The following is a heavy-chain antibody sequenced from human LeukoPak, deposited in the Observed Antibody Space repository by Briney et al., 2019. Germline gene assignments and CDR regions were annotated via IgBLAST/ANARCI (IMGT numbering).Heavy chain of an antibody. J-gene: IGHJ4*02. Sequence: SETLSLTCTVSGGSISSSSYCWGWIRQPPGKGLEWVRSIYYSGSTYYNPSLKSRVTISVDTSKNQFPLKLSSVTAADTAVYYCAREGASIAVAGRVTDYWRQGTLVTVSS. CDR1: GGSISSSSYC. V-gene: IGHV4-39*06. CDR2: IYYSGST. D-gene: IGHD6-19*01. CDR3: AREGASIAVAGRVTDY.